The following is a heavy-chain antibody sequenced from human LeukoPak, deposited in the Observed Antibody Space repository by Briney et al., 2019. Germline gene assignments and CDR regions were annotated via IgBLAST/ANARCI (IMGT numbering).Heavy chain of an antibody. CDR2: IYHSGST. CDR1: DYSISSGYY. CDR3: ARTRGNSGWYYFDY. J-gene: IGHJ4*02. D-gene: IGHD6-19*01. V-gene: IGHV4-38-2*01. Sequence: SETLSLTCAVSDYSISSGYYWGWIRQPPGKGLEWIGTIYHSGSTYYNPSLKSRVTISVDTSKNQFSLKLSSVTAADTAVYYCARTRGNSGWYYFDYWGQGTLVTVSS.